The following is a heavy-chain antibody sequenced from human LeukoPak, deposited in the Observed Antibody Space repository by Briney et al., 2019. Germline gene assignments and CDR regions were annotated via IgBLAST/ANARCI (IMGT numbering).Heavy chain of an antibody. V-gene: IGHV3-74*03. Sequence: PGGSLRLSCVGSGFPISNYWMHWVRQAPGTGLVWVSRIHPDGSITTYADSVKGRFTISRDNAKNTLYLQMNSLRAEDTAVYYCAPQQTYSPYNWFDPWGQGTLVTVSS. CDR3: APQQTYSPYNWFDP. CDR1: GFPISNYW. D-gene: IGHD5-12*01. J-gene: IGHJ5*02. CDR2: IHPDGSIT.